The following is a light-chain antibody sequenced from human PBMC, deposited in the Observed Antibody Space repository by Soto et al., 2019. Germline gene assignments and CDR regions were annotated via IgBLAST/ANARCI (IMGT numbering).Light chain of an antibody. CDR1: SSDIGGYNY. Sequence: QSALTQPASVSGSPGQSITFSCTGTSSDIGGYNYVSWYQQSPGKAPKLIIYDVSNRPSGVSNRFSVSKSGNTASLTISGLQAEDEGDYYCSSYTSSSTYVFGTGTKLTFL. CDR3: SSYTSSSTYV. CDR2: DVS. V-gene: IGLV2-14*01. J-gene: IGLJ1*01.